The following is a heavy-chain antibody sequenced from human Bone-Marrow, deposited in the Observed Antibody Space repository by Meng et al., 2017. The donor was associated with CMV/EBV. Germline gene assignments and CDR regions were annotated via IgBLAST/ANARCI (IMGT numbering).Heavy chain of an antibody. CDR3: AKAGVGVTYFDY. D-gene: IGHD1-26*01. J-gene: IGHJ4*02. CDR2: IKQDGSEK. CDR1: GFTFSSYW. V-gene: IGHV3-7*03. Sequence: GESLKISCAASGFTFSSYWMSWVRQAPGKGLEWVANIKQDGSEKYYVDSVKGRFTISRDNAKNSLYLQMNSLRAEDMALYYCAKAGVGVTYFDYWGQGTLVTVSS.